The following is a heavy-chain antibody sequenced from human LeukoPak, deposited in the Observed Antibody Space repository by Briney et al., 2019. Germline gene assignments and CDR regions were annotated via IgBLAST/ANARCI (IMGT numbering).Heavy chain of an antibody. J-gene: IGHJ4*02. Sequence: GGSLRLSCAASGFTFSIYAMHWVRQAPGKGLEWVAVISYDGSSKSYADSVKGRFTISRDNSENTLYLQMNSLRAEDTAVFYCVKDISGSFSFDYWGQGTLVTVSS. CDR1: GFTFSIYA. D-gene: IGHD1-26*01. CDR2: ISYDGSSK. CDR3: VKDISGSFSFDY. V-gene: IGHV3-30-3*01.